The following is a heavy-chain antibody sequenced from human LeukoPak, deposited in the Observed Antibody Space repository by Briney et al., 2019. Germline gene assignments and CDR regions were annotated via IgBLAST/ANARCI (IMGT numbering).Heavy chain of an antibody. CDR1: GFTFSSYG. D-gene: IGHD3-3*01. CDR2: IIGSGDST. Sequence: GGSPRLSCAASGFTFSSYGMNWVRQAPGKGLEWVSTIIGSGDSTYYADSVKGRFTSSRDNSKNTLYLQMNSLRAEDTAVYYCAKGAYYADWGQGTLVTVSS. CDR3: AKGAYYAD. J-gene: IGHJ4*02. V-gene: IGHV3-23*01.